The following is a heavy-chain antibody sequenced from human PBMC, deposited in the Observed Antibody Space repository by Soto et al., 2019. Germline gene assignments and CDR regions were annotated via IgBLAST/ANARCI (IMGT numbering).Heavy chain of an antibody. D-gene: IGHD3-16*01. V-gene: IGHV6-1*01. CDR1: GESISSNTAA. Sequence: SRTLSLTCVISGESISSNTAAWNWIRQSPLRGLEWLGRTYYRSRWYNDYAVSVKSRMIINPDTSKNQLSLQLNSVIPEDTAIYFCSRANRLMLGALDIWGQGTVVTVAS. J-gene: IGHJ3*02. CDR2: TYYRSRWYN. CDR3: SRANRLMLGALDI.